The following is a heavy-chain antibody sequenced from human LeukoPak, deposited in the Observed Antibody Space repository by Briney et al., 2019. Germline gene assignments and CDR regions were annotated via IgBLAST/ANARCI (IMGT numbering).Heavy chain of an antibody. Sequence: SETLSLTCTVSGGSISSSSYYWGWIRQPPGKGLEWIGSIYYSGSTYYNPSLKSRVTISVDTSKNQFSLKLSSVTAADTAVYYCARNNDHCSGGSCYGNYWYFDLWGRGTLVTASS. CDR2: IYYSGST. D-gene: IGHD2-15*01. CDR3: ARNNDHCSGGSCYGNYWYFDL. V-gene: IGHV4-39*01. CDR1: GGSISSSSYY. J-gene: IGHJ2*01.